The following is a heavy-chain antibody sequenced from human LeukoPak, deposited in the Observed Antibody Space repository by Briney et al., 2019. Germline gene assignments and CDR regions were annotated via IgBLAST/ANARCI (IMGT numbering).Heavy chain of an antibody. CDR3: ARAGGDFNYYGSGLFDY. D-gene: IGHD3-10*01. CDR2: IYHSGST. V-gene: IGHV4-38-2*02. Sequence: SETLSLTCTVSGYSISSGYYWGWIRQPPGKGLEWIGSIYHSGSTYYNPSLKSRVTISVDKSKNQFSLKLSSVTAADTAVYYCARAGGDFNYYGSGLFDYWGQGTLVTVSS. J-gene: IGHJ4*02. CDR1: GYSISSGYY.